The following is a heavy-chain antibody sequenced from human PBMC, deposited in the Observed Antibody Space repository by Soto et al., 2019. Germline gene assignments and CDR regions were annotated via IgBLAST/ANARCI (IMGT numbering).Heavy chain of an antibody. Sequence: QVQLQESGPGLVKPSETLSLTCTVSGGSISSYYWSWIRQPPGKGLEWIGYIYYSGSTNYNPSLKSRVTISVDTSKNQFSLKLSSVTAADTAVYYCARDCSGGSCRKWRAFDIWGQGTMVTVSS. D-gene: IGHD2-15*01. CDR3: ARDCSGGSCRKWRAFDI. V-gene: IGHV4-59*01. CDR1: GGSISSYY. J-gene: IGHJ3*02. CDR2: IYYSGST.